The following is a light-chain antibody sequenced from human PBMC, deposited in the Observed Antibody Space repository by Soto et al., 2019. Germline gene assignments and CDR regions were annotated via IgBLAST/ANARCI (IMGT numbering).Light chain of an antibody. CDR1: QSVSSK. J-gene: IGKJ5*01. V-gene: IGKV3-11*01. CDR3: QQRSNWPTIT. Sequence: EILMTQSPATLSVSPGERATLSCRASQSVSSKLAWYQQKPGQAPGLLIYGASSRATGIPDRFSGSGFGTDFTLTISSLETEDAAVYYCQQRSNWPTITFGHGTRLEIK. CDR2: GAS.